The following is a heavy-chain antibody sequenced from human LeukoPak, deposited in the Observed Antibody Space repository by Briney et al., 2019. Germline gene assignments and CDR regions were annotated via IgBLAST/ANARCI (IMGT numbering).Heavy chain of an antibody. Sequence: KSSETLSLTCTVSGGSISSYYWSWIRQPPGKGLEWIGYIYHSGSTYYNPSLKSRVTISVDRSKNQFSLKLSSVTAADTAVYYCARDYGDIPPDWYYDLWGRGTLVTVSS. CDR2: IYHSGST. CDR3: ARDYGDIPPDWYYDL. V-gene: IGHV4-59*12. CDR1: GGSISSYY. J-gene: IGHJ2*01. D-gene: IGHD4-17*01.